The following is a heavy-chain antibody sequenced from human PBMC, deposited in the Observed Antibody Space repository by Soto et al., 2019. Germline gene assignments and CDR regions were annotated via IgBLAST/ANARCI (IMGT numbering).Heavy chain of an antibody. V-gene: IGHV1-8*01. D-gene: IGHD3-3*01. CDR2: MNPNSGNT. J-gene: IGHJ3*02. Sequence: ASVKVSCKASGYTFTSYDINWVRQATGQGLEWMGWMNPNSGNTGYAQKFQGRVTMTRNTSISTAYMELSSLRSEDTAVYYCANVWSGYHDAFAIWAQGTMVTVS. CDR1: GYTFTSYD. CDR3: ANVWSGYHDAFAI.